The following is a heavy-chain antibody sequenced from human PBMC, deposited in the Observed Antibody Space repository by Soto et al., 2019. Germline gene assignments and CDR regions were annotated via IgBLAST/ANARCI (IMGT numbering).Heavy chain of an antibody. CDR2: IIPILGTT. CDR3: ARDLGSGYDPGDY. D-gene: IGHD5-12*01. J-gene: IGHJ4*02. CDR1: GDIFSGYS. V-gene: IGHV1-69*10. Sequence: SVKVSCKTSGDIFSGYSISWVRQAPGQGLEWMGGIIPILGTTDYAQRFHGRVTITADKSTTTVYMDLYSLKSEDTAVYYCARDLGSGYDPGDYWGQGTLVTVSS.